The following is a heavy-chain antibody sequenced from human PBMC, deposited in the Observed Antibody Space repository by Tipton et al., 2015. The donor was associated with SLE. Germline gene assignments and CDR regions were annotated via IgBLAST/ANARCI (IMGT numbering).Heavy chain of an antibody. D-gene: IGHD1-26*01. J-gene: IGHJ5*02. CDR2: IYYSGST. V-gene: IGHV4-59*04. Sequence: LRLSCTVSGGSISSYYWSWIRQPPGKGLEWIGSIYYSGSTYYNPSLKSRVTMSVDTSKNQFSLKLSSVTAADTAVYYCARGLGGSYLNWFDPWGQGTLVTVSS. CDR1: GGSISSYY. CDR3: ARGLGGSYLNWFDP.